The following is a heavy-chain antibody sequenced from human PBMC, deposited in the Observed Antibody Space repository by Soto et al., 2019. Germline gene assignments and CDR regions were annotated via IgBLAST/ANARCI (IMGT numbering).Heavy chain of an antibody. CDR2: IYYSGST. D-gene: IGHD6-19*01. J-gene: IGHJ4*02. CDR1: GASIGSYY. Sequence: PSETLSLTCTVSGASIGSYYWSWIRQPPGRGLEWIGFIYYSGSTNYNPSLKSRVSMSLDTSKNQFTLNLSSVTAADTAMYYCARDGGSGWNFDYWGQGTLVTVSS. CDR3: ARDGGSGWNFDY. V-gene: IGHV4-59*01.